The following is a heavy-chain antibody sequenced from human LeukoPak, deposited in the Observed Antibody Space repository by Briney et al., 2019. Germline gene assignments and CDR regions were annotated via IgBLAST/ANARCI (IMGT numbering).Heavy chain of an antibody. CDR3: AKGGLRVTDY. V-gene: IGHV3-74*03. D-gene: IGHD5/OR15-5a*01. CDR2: VNNDGSST. CDR1: GFIFSNYW. J-gene: IGHJ4*02. Sequence: PGGSLRLSCAASGFIFSNYWMHWVRQAPGKGLVWVSRVNNDGSSTTYADSVKGRFNISRDNAKNTLYLQMNSLRAEDTAVYYCAKGGLRVTDYWGQGTLVTVSS.